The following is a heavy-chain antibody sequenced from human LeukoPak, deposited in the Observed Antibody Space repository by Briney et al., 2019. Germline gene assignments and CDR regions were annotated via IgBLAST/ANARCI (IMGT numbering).Heavy chain of an antibody. J-gene: IGHJ4*02. Sequence: ASVKVSCKASGYTFTDYYIHWVRQAPGQGLEWMGWINPNSGGTNYAQKFQGRVTMTRDTSISTAYMELSRLRSDDTAVYYCARDDCGGDCYSDFDYWGQGTLVTVSS. V-gene: IGHV1-2*02. CDR1: GYTFTDYY. CDR3: ARDDCGGDCYSDFDY. CDR2: INPNSGGT. D-gene: IGHD2-21*02.